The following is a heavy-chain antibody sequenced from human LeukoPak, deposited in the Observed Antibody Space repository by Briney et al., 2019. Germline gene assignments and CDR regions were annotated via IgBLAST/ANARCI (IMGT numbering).Heavy chain of an antibody. CDR1: GFTFSSYE. J-gene: IGHJ4*02. V-gene: IGHV3-48*03. D-gene: IGHD6-13*01. CDR2: ISSSGSTI. CDR3: ARPGIAAAGLAYPCDY. Sequence: GGSLRLSCAASGFTFSSYEMNWVRQAPGKGLEWVSYISSSGSTIYYADSVKGRFTISRDNAKNSLYLQMNSLRAEDTAVYYCARPGIAAAGLAYPCDYWGQGTLVTVSS.